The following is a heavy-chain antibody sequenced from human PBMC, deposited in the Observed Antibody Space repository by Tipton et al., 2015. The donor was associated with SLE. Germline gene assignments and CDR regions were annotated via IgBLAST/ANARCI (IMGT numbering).Heavy chain of an antibody. CDR2: TYYRSKWYN. D-gene: IGHD6-6*01. V-gene: IGHV6-1*01. CDR1: GDSVSTNSVA. Sequence: GLVKPSQTLSLTCAISGDSVSTNSVAWNWIRQSPSRGLEWLGRTYYRSKWYNDYAVPVKSRITINPDTSKNHFSLQLSSVTPEDTAVYFCAREGGYSSSSNRYWFDQWGQGTLVTVSS. J-gene: IGHJ5*02. CDR3: AREGGYSSSSNRYWFDQ.